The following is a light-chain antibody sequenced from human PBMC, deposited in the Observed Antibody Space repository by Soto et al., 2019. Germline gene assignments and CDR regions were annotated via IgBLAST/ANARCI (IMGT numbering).Light chain of an antibody. J-gene: IGKJ4*01. CDR3: QQRSNWLT. CDR1: QSVTSY. V-gene: IGKV3-11*01. CDR2: APS. Sequence: EIVLTQSPATLSLSPGERATLSCRASQSVTSYLAWYKQKPGKAPRLLIYAPSNRATGIPARFSGSGSGTDFTLTISSLEPEDFAVYYCQQRSNWLTFGGGTKVEIK.